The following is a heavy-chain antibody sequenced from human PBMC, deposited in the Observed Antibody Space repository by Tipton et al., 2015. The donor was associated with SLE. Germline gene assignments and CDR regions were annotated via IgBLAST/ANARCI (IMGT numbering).Heavy chain of an antibody. CDR2: INHSGST. CDR3: ARGSPPGY. CDR1: GGSFSGYY. Sequence: TLSLTCAVYGGSFSGYYWSWIRQPPGKWLEWIGEINHSGSTNYNPSLKSRVAISVDTSKNPFSLKLSSVTAADTAVYYCARGSPPGYWGQGTLVTVSS. V-gene: IGHV4-34*01. J-gene: IGHJ4*02.